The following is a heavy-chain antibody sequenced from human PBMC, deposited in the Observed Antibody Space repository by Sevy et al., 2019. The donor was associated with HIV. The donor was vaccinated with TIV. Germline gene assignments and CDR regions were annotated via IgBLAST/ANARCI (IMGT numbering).Heavy chain of an antibody. V-gene: IGHV4-59*01. D-gene: IGHD1-1*01. CDR2: IYFTGNT. Sequence: SETLSLTCSVSGGSISSYFWTWVRQSPGKGLEWIGNIYFTGNTDYSPTLKSRVTLSLDTSKSQFSLTLKSVTAADTAIYFCARNSTTRPRVLDYWGQGTLVTVSS. J-gene: IGHJ4*02. CDR3: ARNSTTRPRVLDY. CDR1: GGSISSYF.